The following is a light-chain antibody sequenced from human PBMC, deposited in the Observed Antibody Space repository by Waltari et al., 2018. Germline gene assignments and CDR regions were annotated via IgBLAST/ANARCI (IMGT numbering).Light chain of an antibody. V-gene: IGLV2-23*02. CDR3: CSYAGSGTYI. Sequence: QSALTQHTSASGTHGHTLSLSRTATLSNVRKYYHASWYQHHPGKAPKRMICEVSKRPSGVSDRFSGSKSGNTASLTISGRQAEDEADYYCCSYAGSGTYIFGTGTKVTVL. CDR1: LSNVRKYYH. J-gene: IGLJ1*01. CDR2: EVS.